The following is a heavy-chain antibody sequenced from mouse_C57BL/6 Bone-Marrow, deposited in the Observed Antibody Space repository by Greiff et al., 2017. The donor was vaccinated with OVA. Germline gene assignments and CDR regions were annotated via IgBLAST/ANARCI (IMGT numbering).Heavy chain of an antibody. CDR1: GFTFSDYG. J-gene: IGHJ1*03. Sequence: VQLKESGGGLVKPGGSLKLSCAASGFTFSDYGMHWVRQAPEKGLEWVAYISSGSSTIYYADTVKGRFTISSDNAKNTLFLQMTSLRSEDTAMYYCARINYWYFDVWGTGTTVTVSS. V-gene: IGHV5-17*01. CDR3: ARINYWYFDV. CDR2: ISSGSSTI.